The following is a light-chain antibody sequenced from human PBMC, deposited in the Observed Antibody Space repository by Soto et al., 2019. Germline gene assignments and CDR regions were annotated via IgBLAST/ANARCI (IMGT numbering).Light chain of an antibody. CDR2: GAS. CDR1: QSVISSY. CDR3: QQFSSSPPYS. J-gene: IGKJ2*03. V-gene: IGKV3-20*01. Sequence: EIVLTQSPGTLSLSPGERATLSCRASQSVISSYLAWYQQKPGQAPRLLIYGASRRATGIPDRFSGSVSGTDFTLTISRLEPEYFAVYYCQQFSSSPPYSFGQGTKLEIK.